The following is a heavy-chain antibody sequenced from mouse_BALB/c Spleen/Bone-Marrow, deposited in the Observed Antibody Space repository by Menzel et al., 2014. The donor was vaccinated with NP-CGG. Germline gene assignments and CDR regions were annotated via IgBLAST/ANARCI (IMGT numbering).Heavy chain of an antibody. J-gene: IGHJ4*01. Sequence: EVKLVESGGGLVKPGGSLKLSCAASGFAFSSYDMSWARQTPEKRLEWVAYISSGGGSTYYPDTVKGRFTISRDNAKNTLYLQMSSLKSEDTAMYYCARLDYGNYEGGAMDYWGQGTSVTVSS. D-gene: IGHD2-1*01. CDR2: ISSGGGST. CDR3: ARLDYGNYEGGAMDY. V-gene: IGHV5-12-1*01. CDR1: GFAFSSYD.